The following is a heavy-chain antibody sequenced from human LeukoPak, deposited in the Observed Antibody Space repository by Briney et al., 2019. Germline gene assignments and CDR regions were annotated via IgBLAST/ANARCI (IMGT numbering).Heavy chain of an antibody. D-gene: IGHD3-3*01. V-gene: IGHV4-38-2*02. CDR2: IYHSGST. Sequence: SETLSLTCTVSGYSISSGYYWGWIRQPPGQGLEWIGSIYHSGSTYYNPSLKSRVTISVDTSKNQFSLKLSSVTAADTAVYYCARTIFGTYYYYYYMDVWGKGTTVTVSS. CDR1: GYSISSGYY. CDR3: ARTIFGTYYYYYYMDV. J-gene: IGHJ6*03.